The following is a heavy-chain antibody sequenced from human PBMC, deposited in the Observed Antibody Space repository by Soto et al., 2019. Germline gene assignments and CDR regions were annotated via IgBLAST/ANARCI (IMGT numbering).Heavy chain of an antibody. CDR2: ISYDGSNK. Sequence: AGGSLRLSCAASGFTFSSYGMHWVRQAPGKGLEWVAVISYDGSNKYYADSVKGRFTISRDNSKNTLYLQMNSLRAEDTAVYYCAKATRPYYYYYGMDVWGQGTTVTVSS. CDR3: AKATRPYYYYYGMDV. V-gene: IGHV3-30*18. CDR1: GFTFSSYG. J-gene: IGHJ6*02.